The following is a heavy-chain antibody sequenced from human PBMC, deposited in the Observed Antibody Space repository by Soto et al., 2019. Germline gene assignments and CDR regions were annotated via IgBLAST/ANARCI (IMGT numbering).Heavy chain of an antibody. CDR2: ISYDGSNR. CDR3: AKKVEGDVDAPPHY. Sequence: VGSLRLSCAASGFTFSIYGMHWVRQAPGKGLEWVAVISYDGSNRYYADSVKGRFTTSRDNSQNTLYLQMNNLRPEDTAVYYCAKKVEGDVDAPPHYWGQGTLVTVSS. CDR1: GFTFSIYG. D-gene: IGHD1-1*01. J-gene: IGHJ4*02. V-gene: IGHV3-30*18.